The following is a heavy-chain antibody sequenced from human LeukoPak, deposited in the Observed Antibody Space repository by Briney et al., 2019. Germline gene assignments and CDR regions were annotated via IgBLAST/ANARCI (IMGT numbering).Heavy chain of an antibody. Sequence: GSLRLSCAASGFTFSSYAMHWVRQAPGKGLEWVAVISYDGSNKYYADSVKGRFTISRDNSKNTLYLQMNSLRAEDTAVYYCARVVWNNWFDPWGQGTLVTVSS. J-gene: IGHJ5*02. V-gene: IGHV3-30-3*01. CDR1: GFTFSSYA. CDR2: ISYDGSNK. CDR3: ARVVWNNWFDP. D-gene: IGHD2-8*01.